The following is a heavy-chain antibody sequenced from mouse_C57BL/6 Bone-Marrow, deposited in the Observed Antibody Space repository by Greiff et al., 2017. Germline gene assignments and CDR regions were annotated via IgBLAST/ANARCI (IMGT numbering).Heavy chain of an antibody. CDR2: IDPSDSYT. Sequence: VQLQQPGAELVKPGASVKLSCKASGYTFTSYWMQWVKQRPGQGLEWIGEIDPSDSYTNYNQKFKGKATLTVDTSSSTAYLQLSSLTSEDSAVYYCARDDYDAYYFDYWGQGTSLTVSS. D-gene: IGHD2-4*01. CDR3: ARDDYDAYYFDY. CDR1: GYTFTSYW. J-gene: IGHJ2*02. V-gene: IGHV1-50*01.